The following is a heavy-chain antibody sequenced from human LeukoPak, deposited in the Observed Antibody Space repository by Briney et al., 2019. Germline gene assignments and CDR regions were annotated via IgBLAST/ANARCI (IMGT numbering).Heavy chain of an antibody. Sequence: SETLSLTCTVSGGSISSYYWSWLRQPPGKGLEWIGYIYYSGSTNYNPSLKSRVTISVDTSKNQFSLKLSSVTAADTAVYYCAREAMGHAFDIWGQGTMVTVSS. D-gene: IGHD5-18*01. CDR1: GGSISSYY. CDR2: IYYSGST. J-gene: IGHJ3*02. CDR3: AREAMGHAFDI. V-gene: IGHV4-59*01.